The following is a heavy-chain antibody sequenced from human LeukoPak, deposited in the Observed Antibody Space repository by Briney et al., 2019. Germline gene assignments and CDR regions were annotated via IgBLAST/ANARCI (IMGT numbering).Heavy chain of an antibody. Sequence: SETLSLTCTVSGGSISSYYWSWIRQPAGEGLEWIGRIYTSGSTNYNPSLKSRVTMSVDTSKNQFSLKLSSVTAADTAVYYCARDLIVVVPAAIYYYYGMDVWGQGTTVTVSS. CDR3: ARDLIVVVPAAIYYYYGMDV. J-gene: IGHJ6*02. CDR1: GGSISSYY. V-gene: IGHV4-4*07. D-gene: IGHD2-2*02. CDR2: IYTSGST.